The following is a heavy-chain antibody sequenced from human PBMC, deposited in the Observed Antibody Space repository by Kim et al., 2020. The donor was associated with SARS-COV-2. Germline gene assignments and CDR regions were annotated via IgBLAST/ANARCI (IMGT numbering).Heavy chain of an antibody. J-gene: IGHJ4*02. Sequence: SVKVSCKASGGTFSSYAISWVRQAPGQGLEWMGGIIPIFGTANYAQKFQGRVTITADESTSTAYMELSSLRSEDTAVYYCARRYTYYYDSSGYYPFDYWGQGTLVTVSS. CDR3: ARRYTYYYDSSGYYPFDY. V-gene: IGHV1-69*13. CDR2: IIPIFGTA. CDR1: GGTFSSYA. D-gene: IGHD3-22*01.